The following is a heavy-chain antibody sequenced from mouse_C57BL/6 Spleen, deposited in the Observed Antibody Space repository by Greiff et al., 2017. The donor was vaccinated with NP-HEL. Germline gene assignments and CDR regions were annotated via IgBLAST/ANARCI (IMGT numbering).Heavy chain of an antibody. Sequence: VKLMESGAELMKPGASVKLSCKATGYTFTGYWIEWVKQRPGHGLEWIGEILPGSGSTNYNEKFKGKATFTADTSSNTAYMQLSSLTTEDSAIYYCARGYYGSSYTTLFYAMDYWGQGTSVTVSS. D-gene: IGHD1-1*01. CDR3: ARGYYGSSYTTLFYAMDY. CDR1: GYTFTGYW. J-gene: IGHJ4*01. CDR2: ILPGSGST. V-gene: IGHV1-9*01.